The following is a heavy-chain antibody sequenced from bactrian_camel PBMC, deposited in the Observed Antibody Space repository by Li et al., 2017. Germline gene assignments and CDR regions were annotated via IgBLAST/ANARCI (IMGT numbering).Heavy chain of an antibody. J-gene: IGHJ4*01. D-gene: IGHD2*01. CDR2: IESDGST. CDR1: GDTVGRYC. CDR3: AARKVARGSHFSLGRAPALRRDEYNF. V-gene: IGHV3S55*01. Sequence: HVQLVESGGGSVLVGGSLRLSCVASGDTVGRYCMGWFRQIPDREREGVAGIESDGSTSYADSVKGRLTISHDSAKNILYLQMNVLRPEDTAMYYCAARKVARGSHFSLGRAPALRRDEYNFWGQGTQVTVS.